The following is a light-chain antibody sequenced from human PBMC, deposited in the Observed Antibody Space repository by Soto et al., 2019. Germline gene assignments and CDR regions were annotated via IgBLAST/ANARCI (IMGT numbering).Light chain of an antibody. Sequence: EIVLTQSPCTLSLSPGERATLSCRASYTISNNYVAWYQQKPGQAPRLLIFGAFRRATGIPDRFSGGGSGTQFTLTVSRLEPEDFAVYFCQQYGDSPQTFGQGTKVDIK. J-gene: IGKJ1*01. CDR1: YTISNNY. V-gene: IGKV3-20*01. CDR3: QQYGDSPQT. CDR2: GAF.